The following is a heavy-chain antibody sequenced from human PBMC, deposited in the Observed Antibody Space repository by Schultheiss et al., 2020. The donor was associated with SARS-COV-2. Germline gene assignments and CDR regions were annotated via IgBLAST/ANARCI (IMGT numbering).Heavy chain of an antibody. V-gene: IGHV3-23*01. D-gene: IGHD6-19*01. CDR2: ISGSGGTT. CDR3: AKRLGYSSGWCMDV. CDR1: GFTFSSYA. Sequence: GGSLRLSCAASGFTFSSYAMRWVRQAPGKGLEWVSFISGSGGTTYFADSVKGRFTISRDNSKITLYLQMNTLRAEDTAVYCCAKRLGYSSGWCMDVWGQGTTVTVSS. J-gene: IGHJ6*02.